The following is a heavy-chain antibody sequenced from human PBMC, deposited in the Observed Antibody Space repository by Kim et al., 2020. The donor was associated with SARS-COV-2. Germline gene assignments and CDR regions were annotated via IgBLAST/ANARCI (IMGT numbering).Heavy chain of an antibody. CDR1: GGSFSGYY. Sequence: SETLSLTCAVYGGSFSGYYWSWIRQPPGKGLEWIGEINHSGSTNYNPSLKSRVTISVDTSKNQFSLKLSSVTAADTAVYYCARGFSWEMATIIPECYFDYWGQGTLVTVSS. D-gene: IGHD1-26*01. V-gene: IGHV4-34*01. J-gene: IGHJ4*02. CDR2: INHSGST. CDR3: ARGFSWEMATIIPECYFDY.